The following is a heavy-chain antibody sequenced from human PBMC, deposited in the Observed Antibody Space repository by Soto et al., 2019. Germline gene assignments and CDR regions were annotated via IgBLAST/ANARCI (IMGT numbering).Heavy chain of an antibody. CDR2: ISPSNGQT. J-gene: IGHJ4*02. D-gene: IGHD3-3*01. CDR1: GYTFSNFG. CDR3: ARVIMIFGVANLGSYFDY. Sequence: QVQLEQSGSEVKKSGSSVKVSCKASGYTFSNFGLSWVRQAPGQGLEWMGWISPSNGQTIYAQNFHGRVTMTTDKSTATAHMELRSLISDYTAVYYCARVIMIFGVANLGSYFDYWGQGTRVTVSA. V-gene: IGHV1-18*01.